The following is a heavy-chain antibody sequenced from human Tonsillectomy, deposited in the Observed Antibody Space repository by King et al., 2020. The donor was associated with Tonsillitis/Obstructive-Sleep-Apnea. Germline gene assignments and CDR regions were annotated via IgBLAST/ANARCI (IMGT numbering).Heavy chain of an antibody. CDR2: INPNSGGT. V-gene: IGHV1-2*02. CDR1: GYTFTGYY. D-gene: IGHD3-3*01. CDR3: ARIQGYTIFGVVIDDY. Sequence: QLVQSGAEVKKPGASVKVSCKASGYTFTGYYMHWVRQAPGQGLEWMGWINPNSGGTNYAQKFQGRVTMTRDTSISTAYMELSRLRSDDTAVYYCARIQGYTIFGVVIDDYWGQGTLVTVSS. J-gene: IGHJ4*02.